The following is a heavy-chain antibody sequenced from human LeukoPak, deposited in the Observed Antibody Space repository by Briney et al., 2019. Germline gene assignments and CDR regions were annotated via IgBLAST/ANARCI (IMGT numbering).Heavy chain of an antibody. CDR2: ISKDGRIN. CDR3: AGDLLNYGSAYYDVGIFDS. J-gene: IGHJ4*02. Sequence: GGSLRLSCEASGFSFSTSGVHWVREAPGKGLEWLAVISKDGRINRYADSVKGRFTISRDNTKSTLFLQMNSLRPEDTAIYYCAGDLLNYGSAYYDVGIFDSWGQGTLVTVSS. V-gene: IGHV3-30*04. D-gene: IGHD3-10*01. CDR1: GFSFSTSG.